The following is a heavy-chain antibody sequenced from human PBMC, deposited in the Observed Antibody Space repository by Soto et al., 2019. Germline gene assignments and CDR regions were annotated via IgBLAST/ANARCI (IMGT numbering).Heavy chain of an antibody. CDR3: ASLTYYYDSSGSPLDY. CDR2: IYSGGST. CDR1: GFTVSSNY. J-gene: IGHJ4*02. V-gene: IGHV3-53*01. D-gene: IGHD3-22*01. Sequence: GGSLRLSCAASGFTVSSNYMSWVRQAPGKGLEWVSVIYSGGSTYYADSVKGRFTISRDNSKNTLYLQMNSLRAEDTAVYYCASLTYYYDSSGSPLDYWGQGTLVTVSS.